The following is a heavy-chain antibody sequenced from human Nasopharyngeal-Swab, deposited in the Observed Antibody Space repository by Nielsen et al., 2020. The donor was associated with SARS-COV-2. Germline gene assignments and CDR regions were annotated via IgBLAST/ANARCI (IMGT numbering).Heavy chain of an antibody. D-gene: IGHD2-15*01. CDR3: VKGVGVVVVVATPFDY. CDR2: INSNSRTP. V-gene: IGHV3-9*01. CDR1: GFTFDDYP. Sequence: GGSLRLSCAASGFTFDDYPMHWVRQVPGRGLEWVSGINSNSRTPAYAESVKGRFTISRDNAKNSLYLQMNSLTPEDTALYYCVKGVGVVVVVATPFDYWGQGTLVTVSS. J-gene: IGHJ4*02.